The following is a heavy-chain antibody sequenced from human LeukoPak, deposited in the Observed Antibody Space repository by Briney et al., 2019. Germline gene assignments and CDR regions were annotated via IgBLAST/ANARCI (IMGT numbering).Heavy chain of an antibody. CDR3: ARIAAYYYDSSGYYGNAHAFDI. D-gene: IGHD3-22*01. J-gene: IGHJ3*02. Sequence: SVKVSCKASGGTFSSYAISWVRQAPGQGLEWMGGIIPIFGTANYAQKFQGRVTITTDESTSTAYMELSSLRSEDTAVYYCARIAAYYYDSSGYYGNAHAFDIWGQGTMVTVSS. CDR1: GGTFSSYA. CDR2: IIPIFGTA. V-gene: IGHV1-69*05.